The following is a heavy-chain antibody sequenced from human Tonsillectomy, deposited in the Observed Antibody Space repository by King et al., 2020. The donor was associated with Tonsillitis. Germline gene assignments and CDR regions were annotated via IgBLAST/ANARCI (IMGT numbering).Heavy chain of an antibody. CDR2: ISHSGST. CDR1: GGSITSGGSS. J-gene: IGHJ3*02. D-gene: IGHD3-22*01. CDR3: ARVRYYDSSDWAFDI. Sequence: MQLQESGSGLVKPSQTLSLICAVSGGSITSGGSSWSWIRQPPGEGLEWIGYISHSGSTFYNPSLKNRVTISGDMSKNQFCLRLTSVTAADTAVYYCARVRYYDSSDWAFDIWGQGTMVTVSS. V-gene: IGHV4-30-2*01.